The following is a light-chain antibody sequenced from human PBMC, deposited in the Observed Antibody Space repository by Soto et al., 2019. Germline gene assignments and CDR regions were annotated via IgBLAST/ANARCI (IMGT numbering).Light chain of an antibody. CDR3: SSYTSSTHDV. Sequence: QSALTQPPSVSGSPGQSVTISCTGTSSDVGSYNRVSWYQQPPGTAPKLMIYEVSNRPSGVPDRFSASKSGNTASLTISGLQAEDEADYYCSSYTSSTHDVFGTGTKLTVL. CDR2: EVS. CDR1: SSDVGSYNR. J-gene: IGLJ1*01. V-gene: IGLV2-18*02.